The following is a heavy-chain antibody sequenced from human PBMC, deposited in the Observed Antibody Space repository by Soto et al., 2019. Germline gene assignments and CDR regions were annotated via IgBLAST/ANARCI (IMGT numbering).Heavy chain of an antibody. CDR3: AREEVSARKHYGMDV. V-gene: IGHV3-30-3*01. D-gene: IGHD1-20*01. CDR2: ISYDGSNK. CDR1: GCTCGNHA. Sequence: WGPLRLSWRVSGCTCGNHAVHRVLQPPGKGLEWVAVISYDGSNKYYADSVKGRFTISRDNSKNTLYLQMNSLRAEDAAVYYCAREEVSARKHYGMDVWGQGTTVTVSS. J-gene: IGHJ6*02.